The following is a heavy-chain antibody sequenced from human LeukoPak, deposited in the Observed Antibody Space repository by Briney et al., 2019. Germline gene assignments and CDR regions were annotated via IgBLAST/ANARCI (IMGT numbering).Heavy chain of an antibody. J-gene: IGHJ4*02. CDR2: IDPSDSYT. Sequence: GASLKISCKGSGYSFTSYWISWVRQMPGKGLEWMGRIDPSDSYTNYSPSFQGHVTISADKSSSTAYLQWSGLKASDTAMYFCARESSGRTLDYWGQGTQVTVSS. V-gene: IGHV5-10-1*01. D-gene: IGHD6-19*01. CDR3: ARESSGRTLDY. CDR1: GYSFTSYW.